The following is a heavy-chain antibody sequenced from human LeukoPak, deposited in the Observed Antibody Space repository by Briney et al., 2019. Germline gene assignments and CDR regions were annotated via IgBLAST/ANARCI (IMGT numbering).Heavy chain of an antibody. CDR3: AKERDRGSYGLPADY. V-gene: IGHV3-23*01. CDR2: ISGSGDNT. D-gene: IGHD1-26*01. J-gene: IGHJ4*02. CDR1: GFTFSSYV. Sequence: PGGSLRLSCAASGFTFSSYVMSWVRQAPGKGLEWVSGISGSGDNTYYADSVKGRFTISRDNYKNTLYLQMNGLKAEDTAVYYCAKERDRGSYGLPADYWGQGTLVTVSS.